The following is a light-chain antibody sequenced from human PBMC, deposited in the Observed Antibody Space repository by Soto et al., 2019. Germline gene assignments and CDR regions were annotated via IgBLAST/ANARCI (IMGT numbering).Light chain of an antibody. CDR3: QQSYTSSWT. J-gene: IGKJ1*01. CDR1: QNINNY. Sequence: DIQMPQSPSSLSASVGDRVSIACRASQNINNYLNWYQHRPGKAPELLIYSASSLQIGAPARFSGSGAGTDFTLTIHSLQPEDFATYYCQQSYTSSWTFGQGTKVEIK. CDR2: SAS. V-gene: IGKV1-39*01.